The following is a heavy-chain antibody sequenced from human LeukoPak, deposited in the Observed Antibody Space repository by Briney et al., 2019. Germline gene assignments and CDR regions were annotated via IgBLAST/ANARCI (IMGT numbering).Heavy chain of an antibody. CDR1: GGTFSSYA. CDR3: AREGVEMATISYYYGMDV. V-gene: IGHV1-69*01. CDR2: IIPIFGTA. Sequence: SVKVSCKASGGTFSSYAISWVRQAPGQGLEWMGGIIPIFGTANYAQKFQGRVTITADESTSTAYMELSSLRSEDTAVYYCAREGVEMATISYYYGMDVWGQGATVTVSS. J-gene: IGHJ6*02. D-gene: IGHD5-24*01.